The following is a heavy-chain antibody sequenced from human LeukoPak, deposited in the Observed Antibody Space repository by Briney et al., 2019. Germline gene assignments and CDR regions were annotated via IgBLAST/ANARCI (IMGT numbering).Heavy chain of an antibody. Sequence: SETLSLSCAVYGGSISGYMWSSIRQPPAKGLEWIGEINRSGSNNYNPSLKSRVSISVDRSTNQLSPKLSSVAAADTAVYYCARIHRRRYSYGYDYWGQGTLVTVSS. V-gene: IGHV4-34*01. D-gene: IGHD5-18*01. CDR3: ARIHRRRYSYGYDY. J-gene: IGHJ4*02. CDR2: INRSGSN. CDR1: GGSISGYM.